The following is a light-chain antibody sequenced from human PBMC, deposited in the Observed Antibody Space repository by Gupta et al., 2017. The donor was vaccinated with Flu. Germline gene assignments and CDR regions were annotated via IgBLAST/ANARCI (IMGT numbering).Light chain of an antibody. V-gene: IGLV1-51*02. Sequence: VTNSCSGSSSNIGNNYVSWYQQLPGTAPKLLIYENNKRPSGIPDRFSGSKSGTSATLGITGLQTGDEADYYCGTWDSSLSAGGVFGGGTKLTVL. J-gene: IGLJ2*01. CDR2: ENN. CDR3: GTWDSSLSAGGV. CDR1: SSNIGNNY.